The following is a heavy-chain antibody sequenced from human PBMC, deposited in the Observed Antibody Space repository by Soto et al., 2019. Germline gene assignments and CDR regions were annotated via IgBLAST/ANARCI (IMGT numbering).Heavy chain of an antibody. Sequence: VQLVESGGGVVQPGRSLRLSCAASGFTFSDYAMHWGRQAPGKGLAWVAVVSHDGRNTHYADSVKGRFTISRDSSKNTVSLEMTSLRAEDTALYYCAKGGRQWLVTSDFNYWGQGALVTVSS. CDR3: AKGGRQWLVTSDFNY. CDR1: GFTFSDYA. CDR2: VSHDGRNT. V-gene: IGHV3-30*18. D-gene: IGHD6-19*01. J-gene: IGHJ4*02.